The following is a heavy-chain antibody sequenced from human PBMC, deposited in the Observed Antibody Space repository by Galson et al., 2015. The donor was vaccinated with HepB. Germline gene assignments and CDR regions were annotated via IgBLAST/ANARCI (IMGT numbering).Heavy chain of an antibody. CDR2: IGSKAYGQII. CDR3: TTTRHSYCSPTNCPGGF. CDR1: GFTLSDYG. J-gene: IGHJ4*02. V-gene: IGHV3-49*03. D-gene: IGHD2-2*01. Sequence: TLRLSCATSGFTLSDYGMSWFRQAPGKGLEWISFIGSKAYGQIIEYAASVKGRFTISRDDYKNIAYLQMNSLKTEDTAVYHCTTTRHSYCSPTNCPGGFWGQGTLVTVSS.